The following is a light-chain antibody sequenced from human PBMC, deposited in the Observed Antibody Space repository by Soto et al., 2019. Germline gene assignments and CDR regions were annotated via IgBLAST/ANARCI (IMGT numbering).Light chain of an antibody. CDR3: QQRSNCRT. Sequence: EIVLTQSPATLSLSPGERATLSCRASQSVSSYLAWYQQKPGQAPRLLIYDASNRATGIPARFSGSGSGTDFTLTISSLEPEDFAVHYCQQRSNCRTFGQGTKVEIK. CDR2: DAS. CDR1: QSVSSY. J-gene: IGKJ1*01. V-gene: IGKV3-11*01.